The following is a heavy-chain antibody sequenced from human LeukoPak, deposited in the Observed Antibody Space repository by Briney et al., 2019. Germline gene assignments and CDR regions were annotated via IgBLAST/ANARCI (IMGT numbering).Heavy chain of an antibody. CDR3: AKGLLPLDY. CDR1: GFTFSSYS. D-gene: IGHD3-22*01. CDR2: ISSSSSTK. Sequence: GGSLRLSCAASGFTFSSYSMNWVRQAPGKGLEWVSYISSSSSTKYYADSVKGRFTISRDNSKNTLYLQMNSLRAEDTAVYYCAKGLLPLDYWGQGTLVTVSS. J-gene: IGHJ4*02. V-gene: IGHV3-48*01.